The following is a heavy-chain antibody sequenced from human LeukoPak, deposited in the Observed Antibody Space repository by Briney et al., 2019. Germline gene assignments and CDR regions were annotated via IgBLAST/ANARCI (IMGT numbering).Heavy chain of an antibody. CDR2: IGTSGQSV. CDR1: GFTFSSYL. J-gene: IGHJ5*02. CDR3: TGFDH. V-gene: IGHV3-48*03. Sequence: GGSLRLSCIASGFTFSSYLMHWVRQAPGKGLEWISHIGTSGQSVYYADSVRGRFTISRDNAKNSLFLQMNNLTAEDTATYYCTGFDHWGQGALVAVSS.